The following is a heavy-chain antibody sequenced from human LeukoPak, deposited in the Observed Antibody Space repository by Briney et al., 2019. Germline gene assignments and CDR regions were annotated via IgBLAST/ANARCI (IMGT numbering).Heavy chain of an antibody. V-gene: IGHV1-2*02. D-gene: IGHD4-17*01. CDR1: GYTFTGYY. CDR3: ARGPNDYGDYGWFDP. J-gene: IGHJ5*02. Sequence: ASVKVSCKASGYTFTGYYMHWVRQAPGQGLGWMGWINPNSGGTNYAQKFQGRVTMTRDTSISTAYMELSRLRSDDTAVYYCARGPNDYGDYGWFDPWGQGTLVTVSS. CDR2: INPNSGGT.